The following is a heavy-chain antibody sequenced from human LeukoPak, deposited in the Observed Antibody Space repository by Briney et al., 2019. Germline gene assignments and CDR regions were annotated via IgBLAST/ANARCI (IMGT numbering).Heavy chain of an antibody. Sequence: GGSLRLSCAASGFTFSSYAMSWVRQAPGKGLEWVSSISSSSSYIYYADSVKGRFTISRDNAKNSLYLQMNSLRAEDTAVYYCARENIAAAGLLSEEAYFDYWGQGTLVTVSS. J-gene: IGHJ4*02. CDR3: ARENIAAAGLLSEEAYFDY. CDR1: GFTFSSYA. CDR2: ISSSSSYI. V-gene: IGHV3-21*01. D-gene: IGHD6-13*01.